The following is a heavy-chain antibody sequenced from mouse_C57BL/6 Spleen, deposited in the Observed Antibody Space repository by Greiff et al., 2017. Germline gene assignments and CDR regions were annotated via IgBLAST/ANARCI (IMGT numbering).Heavy chain of an antibody. CDR3: ASDRGPGYFDY. Sequence: EVKLMESEGGLVQPGSSMKLSCTASGFTFSDYYMAWVRQVPEKGLEWVANINYDGSSTYYPDTLKSRFIISRDNAKNILYLQLRSLKSEDTATYYCASDRGPGYFDYWGQGTTLTVSS. J-gene: IGHJ2*01. CDR1: GFTFSDYY. V-gene: IGHV5-16*01. CDR2: INYDGSST.